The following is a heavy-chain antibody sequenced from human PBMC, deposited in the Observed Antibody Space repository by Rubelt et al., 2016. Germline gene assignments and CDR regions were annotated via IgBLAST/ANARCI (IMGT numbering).Heavy chain of an antibody. CDR3: ARGGRYYGSGSYQRHNWFDP. CDR1: GWSFSGYY. V-gene: IGHV4-34*01. D-gene: IGHD3-10*01. CDR2: INHSGST. J-gene: IGHJ5*02. Sequence: QVQLQQWGAGLLKPSETLSLTCAVYGWSFSGYYWSRIRQPPGKGLEWIGEINHSGSTHYNPSLTSRVTISVDTSKNQFSRKLSSVTAADTAVYYCARGGRYYGSGSYQRHNWFDPWGQGTLVTVSS.